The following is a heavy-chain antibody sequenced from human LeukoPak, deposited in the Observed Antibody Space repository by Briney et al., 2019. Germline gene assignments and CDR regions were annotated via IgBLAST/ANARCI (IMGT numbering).Heavy chain of an antibody. D-gene: IGHD1-14*01. J-gene: IGHJ3*02. CDR2: IYYSGST. V-gene: IGHV4-59*01. CDR3: ARGENPDAFDI. CDR1: GGSISSYY. Sequence: SETLSLTCTVSGGSISSYYWSWIRQPPGKGLEWIGYIYYSGSTNYNPSLKSQVTISVDTSKNQFSLKLSSVTAADTAVYYCARGENPDAFDIWGQGTMVTVSS.